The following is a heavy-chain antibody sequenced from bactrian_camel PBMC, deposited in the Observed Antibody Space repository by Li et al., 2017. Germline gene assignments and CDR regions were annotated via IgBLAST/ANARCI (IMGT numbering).Heavy chain of an antibody. V-gene: IGHV3S26*01. CDR3: AAHHTFQLCSTTSWMLAPTDTY. CDR1: EFKWKRHC. D-gene: IGHD1*01. J-gene: IGHJ4*01. Sequence: HVQLVESGGGSVQAGGSLNLSCSSSEFKWKRHCVGWFRQAPGKEREGVAALDSDGVSTYANSVEGRFTISEDNAKNTLHLQMNSLEPEDTAVYYCAAHHTFQLCSTTSWMLAPTDTYWGQGTQVTVS. CDR2: LDSDGVS.